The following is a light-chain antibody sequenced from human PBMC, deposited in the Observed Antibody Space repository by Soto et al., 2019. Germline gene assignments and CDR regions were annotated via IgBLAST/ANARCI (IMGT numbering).Light chain of an antibody. CDR2: GAS. CDR1: QSVSSN. J-gene: IGKJ1*01. V-gene: IGKV3-15*01. Sequence: EIVMTQSPATLSVSPGERATLSCRASQSVSSNLAWYQQKPGQAPRLLIYGASTRATGIPARFSGSGSGTEFTPTISRLHSEDFGGYFFQQYNDWPPWTFGQGTKVEIK. CDR3: QQYNDWPPWT.